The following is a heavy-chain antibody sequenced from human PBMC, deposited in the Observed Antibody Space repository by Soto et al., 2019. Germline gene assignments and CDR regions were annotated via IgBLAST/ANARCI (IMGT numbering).Heavy chain of an antibody. Sequence: QVQLQQWGAGLLKPSETLSLTCAVYGGSFSGYYWSWIRQPPGKGLEWIGEINHSGSTNYNPSLKSRVTISVDTSKNQFSLKLSSVTAADTTVYYCARGSGYSSSSKPFDYWGQGTLVTVSS. CDR2: INHSGST. V-gene: IGHV4-34*01. J-gene: IGHJ4*02. D-gene: IGHD6-13*01. CDR1: GGSFSGYY. CDR3: ARGSGYSSSSKPFDY.